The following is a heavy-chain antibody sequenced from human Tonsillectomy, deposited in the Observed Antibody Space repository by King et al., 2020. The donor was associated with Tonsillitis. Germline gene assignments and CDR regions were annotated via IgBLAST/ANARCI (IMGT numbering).Heavy chain of an antibody. J-gene: IGHJ6*02. CDR1: GGTFSSYA. D-gene: IGHD2-15*01. V-gene: IGHV1-69*09. Sequence: VQLVESGAEVKKPGSSVKVSCKASGGTFSSYAISWVRQAPGQGLEWIGRIIPILGIANYAQKFQGRVTITADKSTSTAYMELSSLRSEDTAVYYCARGEGYCSGGSCYQTNYCCYGMDVWGRGPTLTVSS. CDR3: ARGEGYCSGGSCYQTNYCCYGMDV. CDR2: IIPILGIA.